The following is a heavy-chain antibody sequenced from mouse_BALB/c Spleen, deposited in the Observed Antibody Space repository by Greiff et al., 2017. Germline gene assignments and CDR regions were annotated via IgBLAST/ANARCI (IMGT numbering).Heavy chain of an antibody. Sequence: VQLQQSGPGLVAPSQSLSITCTVSGFSLTSYGVHWVRQPPGKGLEWLGVIWAGGSTNYNSALMSRLSISKDNSKSQVFLKMNSLQTDETAMYYWARKEGFLYLDYGGQGTTLTVSP. CDR3: ARKEGFLYLDY. V-gene: IGHV2-9*02. CDR2: IWAGGST. J-gene: IGHJ2*01. CDR1: GFSLTSYG.